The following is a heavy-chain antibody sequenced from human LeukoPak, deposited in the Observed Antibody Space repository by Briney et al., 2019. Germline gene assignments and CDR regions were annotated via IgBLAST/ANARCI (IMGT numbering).Heavy chain of an antibody. Sequence: SETLSLTCIVSGGSISSSIYYWAWVRQPPGKGLEWIGTVFYNGATQYSPSLRSRVTISVDTSKNQFSLKLSSVTAADTAVYYCARHPTYYYGSGSPPRHYGMDVWGQGTTVTVSS. D-gene: IGHD3-10*01. CDR3: ARHPTYYYGSGSPPRHYGMDV. CDR1: GGSISSSIYY. CDR2: VFYNGAT. V-gene: IGHV4-39*01. J-gene: IGHJ6*02.